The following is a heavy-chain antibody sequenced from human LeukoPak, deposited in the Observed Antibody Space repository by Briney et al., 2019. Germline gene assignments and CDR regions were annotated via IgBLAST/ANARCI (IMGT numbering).Heavy chain of an antibody. CDR1: GGSISSGSYY. Sequence: SETLSLTCTVSGGSISSGSYYWSWIRQPAGKGLEWIGRIYTSGSTNYNPSLKSRVTMSVDTSKNQFSLKLSSVTAADTAVYYCARVSSGLNPDYWGQGTLVTVSS. J-gene: IGHJ4*02. D-gene: IGHD6-19*01. V-gene: IGHV4-61*02. CDR2: IYTSGST. CDR3: ARVSSGLNPDY.